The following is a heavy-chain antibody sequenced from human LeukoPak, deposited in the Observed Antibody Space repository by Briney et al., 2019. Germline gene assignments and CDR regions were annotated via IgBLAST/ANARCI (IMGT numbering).Heavy chain of an antibody. CDR1: GFTFSSYA. CDR3: ARGVGGTDY. J-gene: IGHJ4*02. V-gene: IGHV3-30-3*01. CDR2: ISYDGSNK. Sequence: GGSLRLSCAASGFTFSSYAMHWVRQAPGKGLEWLAVISYDGSNKYYADSVKGRLTISRDNSKNTLYLQMNSLRAEDTAVYYCARGVGGTDYWGQGTLVSVSS. D-gene: IGHD3-10*01.